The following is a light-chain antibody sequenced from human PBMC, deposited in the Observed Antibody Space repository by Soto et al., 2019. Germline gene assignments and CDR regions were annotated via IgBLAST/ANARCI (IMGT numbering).Light chain of an antibody. CDR2: GVS. V-gene: IGLV2-14*03. Sequence: QSVLTQPASVSGSPGQSITISCTGTSSDVGGYDYVSWYQQHPGKVPKLMIYGVSNRPSGVSNRFSGSKSGNTASLTISGLQAEDEADYYCSSYTNSITHVFGGGTKLTVL. J-gene: IGLJ3*02. CDR1: SSDVGGYDY. CDR3: SSYTNSITHV.